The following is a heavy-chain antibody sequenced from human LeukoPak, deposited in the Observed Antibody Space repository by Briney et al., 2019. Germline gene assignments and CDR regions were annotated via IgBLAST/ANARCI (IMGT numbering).Heavy chain of an antibody. CDR3: ASSGYDFWSGPSYNWFDP. J-gene: IGHJ5*02. V-gene: IGHV3-11*04. CDR2: ISSSGSTI. CDR1: GFTFSDYY. Sequence: PGGSLRLSCAASGFTFSDYYMSWIRQAPGKGLEWVSYISSSGSTIYYADSVKGRFTISRDNAKNSLYLRMNSLRAEDTAVYYCASSGYDFWSGPSYNWFDPWGQGTLVTVSS. D-gene: IGHD3-3*01.